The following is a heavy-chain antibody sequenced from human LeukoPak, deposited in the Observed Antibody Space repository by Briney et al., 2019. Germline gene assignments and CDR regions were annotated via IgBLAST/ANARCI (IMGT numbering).Heavy chain of an antibody. Sequence: PTGGSLRLSCAASGFTFDDYTMHWVRQAPGKGLEWVSLISWDGGSTYYADSVKGRFTISRDNSKNSLYLQMNSLRTEDTALYYCAKAGDYYGSGSYNYYYMDVWGKGTTVTVSS. V-gene: IGHV3-43*01. CDR3: AKAGDYYGSGSYNYYYMDV. J-gene: IGHJ6*03. CDR2: ISWDGGST. CDR1: GFTFDDYT. D-gene: IGHD3-10*01.